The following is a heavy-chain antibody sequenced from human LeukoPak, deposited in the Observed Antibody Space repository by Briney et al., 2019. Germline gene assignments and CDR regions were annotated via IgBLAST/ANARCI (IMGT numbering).Heavy chain of an antibody. CDR2: IKPDGSEK. J-gene: IGHJ5*02. Sequence: PGGSLRLSCAASGLIFSKYWMTWVRQAPGKGLEWVASIKPDGSEKYYLDSVKGRFTISRDNSKNTLYLQMNSLRAEDTAVYYCAKDRSAARMIVPGGWFDPWGQGTLVTVSS. V-gene: IGHV3-7*03. CDR1: GLIFSKYW. D-gene: IGHD3-22*01. CDR3: AKDRSAARMIVPGGWFDP.